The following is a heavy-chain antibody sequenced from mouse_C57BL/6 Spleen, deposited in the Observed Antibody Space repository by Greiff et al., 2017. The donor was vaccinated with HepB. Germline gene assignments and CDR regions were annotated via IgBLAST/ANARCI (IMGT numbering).Heavy chain of an antibody. D-gene: IGHD1-1*01. Sequence: VKLVESGAELARPGASVKMSCKASGYTFTSYTMHWVKQRPGQGLEWIGYINPSSGYTKYNQKFKDKATLTADKSSSTAYMQLSSLTSEDSAVYYCARQGPTVVPFAYWGQGTLVTVSA. J-gene: IGHJ3*01. CDR2: INPSSGYT. CDR1: GYTFTSYT. V-gene: IGHV1-4*01. CDR3: ARQGPTVVPFAY.